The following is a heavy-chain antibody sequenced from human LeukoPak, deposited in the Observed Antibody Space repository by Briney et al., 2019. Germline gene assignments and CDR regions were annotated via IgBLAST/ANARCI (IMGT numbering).Heavy chain of an antibody. J-gene: IGHJ4*02. Sequence: SETLSLTCTVSGGSLSSGGYYWSWIRHHPGKGLEWIGYIYYSGSNYYNPSLKSRVTISVDTSKNQFSLKLSSVTAADTAVYYCATLLLWFGELYFDYWGQGTLVTVSS. CDR2: IYYSGSN. D-gene: IGHD3-10*01. V-gene: IGHV4-31*03. CDR1: GGSLSSGGYY. CDR3: ATLLLWFGELYFDY.